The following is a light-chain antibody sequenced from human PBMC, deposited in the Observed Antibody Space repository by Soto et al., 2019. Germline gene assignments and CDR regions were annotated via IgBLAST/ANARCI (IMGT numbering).Light chain of an antibody. CDR3: QQDYNLPWT. Sequence: EIVLTQSPGTLSLSPGEGATLSCRASQSVSSSYLSWYQQKPGQAPRLLIYGASTRATGIPARFSGSGSGTDFTLTISSLQPEDFAVYYCQQDYNLPWTFGQGTKVDIK. V-gene: IGKV3D-7*01. CDR2: GAS. J-gene: IGKJ1*01. CDR1: QSVSSSY.